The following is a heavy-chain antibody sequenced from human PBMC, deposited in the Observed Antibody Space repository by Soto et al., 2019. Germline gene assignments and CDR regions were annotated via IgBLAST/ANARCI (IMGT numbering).Heavy chain of an antibody. Sequence: ASVKVSCKASGYTFTGYYMHWVRQAPGQGLEWMGWINPNSGGTNYAQKFQGRVTMTRDTSISTAYMELSRLRSDDTAVYYCARDLGVVNYYYGMDVWGQGTTVTVS. J-gene: IGHJ6*02. CDR3: ARDLGVVNYYYGMDV. V-gene: IGHV1-2*02. D-gene: IGHD2-15*01. CDR2: INPNSGGT. CDR1: GYTFTGYY.